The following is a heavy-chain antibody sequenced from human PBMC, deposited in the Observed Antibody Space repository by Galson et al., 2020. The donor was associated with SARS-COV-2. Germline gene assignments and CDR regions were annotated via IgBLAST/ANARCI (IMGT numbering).Heavy chain of an antibody. CDR2: IDQGGSGR. V-gene: IGHV3-7*01. CDR3: ARRGVVSSAMSGWGYGMDV. D-gene: IGHD2-2*01. Sequence: GGSLRLSCGASGFNFRGYWMSWVRQAPGKGLEWVANIDQGGSGRYYVDSVKGRFTISRDNAKMSLYLQMNSLRVEDTAVYYCARRGVVSSAMSGWGYGMDVWGQGTTVTVSS. CDR1: GFNFRGYW. J-gene: IGHJ6*02.